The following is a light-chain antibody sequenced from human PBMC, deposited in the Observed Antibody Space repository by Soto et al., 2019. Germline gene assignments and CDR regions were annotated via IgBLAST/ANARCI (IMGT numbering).Light chain of an antibody. Sequence: DIQMTQSPSTLAASIGDRVTLTCRASQSLTGRLAWYQQKPGRPPKLLSYDVSILESGVPSRFSGSESGTDFTLTISSLRPYDFATCYCQQYNVYPYTFGQGTRLDI. J-gene: IGKJ2*01. V-gene: IGKV1-5*01. CDR2: DVS. CDR1: QSLTGR. CDR3: QQYNVYPYT.